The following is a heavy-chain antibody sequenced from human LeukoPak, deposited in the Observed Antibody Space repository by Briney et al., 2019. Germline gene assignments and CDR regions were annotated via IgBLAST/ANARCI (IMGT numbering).Heavy chain of an antibody. CDR1: GDSISNSFYY. Sequence: PSETLTLTCTVSGDSISNSFYYWGWIRQPPGKGLEWIGYVHNSGSANYNPSLKSRVTISVDTSKNQLSLKLTSVTAADTAVYFCAVTVATNAFEYWGQGTLVTVSS. CDR3: AVTVATNAFEY. V-gene: IGHV4-61*05. D-gene: IGHD5-12*01. CDR2: VHNSGSA. J-gene: IGHJ4*02.